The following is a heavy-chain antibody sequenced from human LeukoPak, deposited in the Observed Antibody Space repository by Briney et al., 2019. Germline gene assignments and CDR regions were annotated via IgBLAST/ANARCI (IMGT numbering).Heavy chain of an antibody. J-gene: IGHJ5*02. D-gene: IGHD3-3*01. CDR3: ARDKGAWSSYSVENWFDP. Sequence: ASVKVSCKASGYTFTGYYMHWVRQAPGQGLEWMGWINPNSGGTNYAQKFQGRVTMTRDTSISTAYMELSRLRSDDTAVYYCARDKGAWSSYSVENWFDPWGQGTLVTVSS. V-gene: IGHV1-2*02. CDR2: INPNSGGT. CDR1: GYTFTGYY.